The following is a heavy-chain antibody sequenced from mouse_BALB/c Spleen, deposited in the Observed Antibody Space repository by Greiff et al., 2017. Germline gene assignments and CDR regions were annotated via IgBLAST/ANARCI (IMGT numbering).Heavy chain of an antibody. CDR1: GFTFSSYT. CDR2: ISNGGGST. Sequence: EVMLVESGGGLVQPGGSLKLSCAASGFTFSSYTMSWVRQTPEKRLEWVAYISNGGGSTYYPDTVKGRFTISRDNAKNTLYLQMSSLKSEDTAMYYCARSSLGYFDVWGAGTTVTVSS. V-gene: IGHV5-12-2*01. CDR3: ARSSLGYFDV. J-gene: IGHJ1*01.